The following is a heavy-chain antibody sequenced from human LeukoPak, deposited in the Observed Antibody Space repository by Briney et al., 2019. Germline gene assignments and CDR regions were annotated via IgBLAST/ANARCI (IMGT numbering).Heavy chain of an antibody. V-gene: IGHV3-23*01. J-gene: IGHJ4*02. CDR3: AKELGDYVWGSYGY. CDR2: ISGSGGST. D-gene: IGHD3-16*01. CDR1: GFTFSSYA. Sequence: GGSLRLSCAASGFTFSSYAMSWVRQAPGKGLEWVSAISGSGGSTYYADSMKGRFTISRDNSKNTLYLQMNSLRAEDTAVYYCAKELGDYVWGSYGYWGQGTLVTVSS.